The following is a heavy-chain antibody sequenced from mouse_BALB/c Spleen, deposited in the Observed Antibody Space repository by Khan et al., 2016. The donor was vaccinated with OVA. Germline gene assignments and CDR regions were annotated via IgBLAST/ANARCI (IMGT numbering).Heavy chain of an antibody. V-gene: IGHV6-6*02. J-gene: IGHJ3*01. CDR3: PLPPWFAY. Sequence: EVKLEESGGGLVQPGGSMKLSCVASGFTFSNYWMNWVSQSPEKGLEWVAEIRLKSNNYTTHYAESVKGRFTISRDDSKSGVYLQMNNLRAEDTGIYYCPLPPWFAYWGQGTLVTVSA. CDR1: GFTFSNYW. CDR2: IRLKSNNYTT.